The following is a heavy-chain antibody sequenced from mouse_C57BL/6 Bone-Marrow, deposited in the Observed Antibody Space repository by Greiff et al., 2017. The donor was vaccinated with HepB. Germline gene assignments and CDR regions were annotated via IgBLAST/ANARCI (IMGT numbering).Heavy chain of an antibody. CDR2: ISSGGSYT. CDR3: ARLLYAMDY. J-gene: IGHJ4*01. Sequence: EVKLVESGGDLVKPGGSLKLSCAASGFTFSSYGMSWVRQTPDKRLEWVATISSGGSYTYYPDSVKGRFTISRDNAKNTLYLQMSSLKSEYTAMYYCARLLYAMDYWGQGTSVTVSS. CDR1: GFTFSSYG. V-gene: IGHV5-6*01.